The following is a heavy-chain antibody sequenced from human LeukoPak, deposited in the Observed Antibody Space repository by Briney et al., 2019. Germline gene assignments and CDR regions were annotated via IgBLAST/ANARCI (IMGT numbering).Heavy chain of an antibody. J-gene: IGHJ6*02. CDR2: IIPIFGTA. CDR3: ATSLVLMVYAPYYYGMGV. V-gene: IGHV1-69*13. D-gene: IGHD2-8*01. Sequence: ASVKVSCKASGGTFISYAISWVRQAPGQGLEWMGGIIPIFGTANYAQKFQGRVTITADESTSTAYMELSSLRSEDTAVYYCATSLVLMVYAPYYYGMGVWGQGTTVTVSS. CDR1: GGTFISYA.